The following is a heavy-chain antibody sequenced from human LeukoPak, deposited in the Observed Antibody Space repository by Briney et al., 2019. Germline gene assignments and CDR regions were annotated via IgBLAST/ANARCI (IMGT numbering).Heavy chain of an antibody. CDR3: ARTPGGDYGPLGY. CDR2: ISGSGGST. D-gene: IGHD4-17*01. J-gene: IGHJ4*02. CDR1: GFTFSSYA. Sequence: GGSLRLSCAASGFTFSSYAMSWVRQAPGKGLEWVSAISGSGGSTYYADSVKGRFTISRDNSKNTLYLQMNSLRAEDTAVYYCARTPGGDYGPLGYWGQGTLVTVSS. V-gene: IGHV3-23*01.